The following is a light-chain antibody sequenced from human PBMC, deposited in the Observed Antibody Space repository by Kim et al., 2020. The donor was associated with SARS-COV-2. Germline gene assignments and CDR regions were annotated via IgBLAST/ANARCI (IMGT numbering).Light chain of an antibody. Sequence: SPGDRATRSCRASQGDSNNCFAWYQQKPGQAPRLLIYRTSSRAAGIPDRFSGSGSGTDFTLTISRLEPEDFAVYYCQQCGSSPWTFGQGTKVDIK. CDR2: RTS. J-gene: IGKJ1*01. CDR1: QGDSNNC. CDR3: QQCGSSPWT. V-gene: IGKV3-20*01.